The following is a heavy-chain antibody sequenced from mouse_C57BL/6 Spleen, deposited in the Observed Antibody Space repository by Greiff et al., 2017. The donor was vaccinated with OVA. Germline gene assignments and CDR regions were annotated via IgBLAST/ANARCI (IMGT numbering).Heavy chain of an antibody. V-gene: IGHV6-6*01. D-gene: IGHD3-3*01. Sequence: EVNVVESGGGLVQPGGSMKLSCAASGFTFSDAWMDWVRQSPEKGLEWVAEIRNKANNHATYYAESVKGRFTISRDDSKSSVYLQMNSLRAEDTGIYYCTRRRDVGAMDYWGQGTSVTVSS. CDR1: GFTFSDAW. CDR3: TRRRDVGAMDY. CDR2: IRNKANNHAT. J-gene: IGHJ4*01.